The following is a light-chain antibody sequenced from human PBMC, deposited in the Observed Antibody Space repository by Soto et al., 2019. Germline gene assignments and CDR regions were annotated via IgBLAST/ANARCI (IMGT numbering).Light chain of an antibody. J-gene: IGLJ1*01. CDR3: VSFSAGAYV. CDR1: SSDVGGYIF. Sequence: QSVLTQPPSASGSPGQSVTISCTGTSSDVGGYIFVSWYHQHPGKVPKLIIYDVNKRPSGVPDRFSGSKYGNTASLTVSGLQAEDDGDYYCVSFSAGAYVFASGTQVTV. CDR2: DVN. V-gene: IGLV2-8*01.